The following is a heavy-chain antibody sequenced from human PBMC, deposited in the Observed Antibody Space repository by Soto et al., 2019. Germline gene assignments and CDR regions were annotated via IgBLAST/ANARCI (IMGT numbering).Heavy chain of an antibody. Sequence: SGPTRVNPTQTLTLTCTFSGFSLSTSGTCVSWIRQPPRKALEWLALIDWDDDKYYSTSLKTRLTISKDTSKNQVVLTMTNMDPVDTATYYCARMRSLGDGYSFARGGFDYWGQGTLVTVSS. CDR3: ARMRSLGDGYSFARGGFDY. J-gene: IGHJ4*02. CDR2: IDWDDDK. CDR1: GFSLSTSGTC. V-gene: IGHV2-70*01. D-gene: IGHD4-4*01.